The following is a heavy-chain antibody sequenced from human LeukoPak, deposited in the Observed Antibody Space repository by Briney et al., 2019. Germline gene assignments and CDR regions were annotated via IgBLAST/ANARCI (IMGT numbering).Heavy chain of an antibody. Sequence: ASVKVSCKASGYTFTSYDINWVRQATGQGLEWMGWMNPNSGNTGYAQKFQGRVTMTRNTSISTAYMELSSLRSEDTAVYYCARDLIVVVPAAIVPLDYWGQGTLVTVSS. CDR2: MNPNSGNT. V-gene: IGHV1-8*01. D-gene: IGHD2-2*02. CDR3: ARDLIVVVPAAIVPLDY. CDR1: GYTFTSYD. J-gene: IGHJ4*02.